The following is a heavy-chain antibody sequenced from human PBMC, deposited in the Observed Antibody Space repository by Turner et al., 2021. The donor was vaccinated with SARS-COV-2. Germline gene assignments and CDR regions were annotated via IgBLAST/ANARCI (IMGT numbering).Heavy chain of an antibody. CDR3: AKAETYSSGWSGGRSYYYYYMDV. V-gene: IGHV3-30*18. CDR1: GFTFSSYG. D-gene: IGHD6-19*01. CDR2: ISYDGSNK. Sequence: QVQLVESGGGVVQPGRSLRLSCAASGFTFSSYGMHWVRQGPGKGLEWVAVISYDGSNKYYADSVKGRFTISRDNSKNTLYLQMNSLRAEDTAVYYCAKAETYSSGWSGGRSYYYYYMDVWGKGTTVTVSS. J-gene: IGHJ6*03.